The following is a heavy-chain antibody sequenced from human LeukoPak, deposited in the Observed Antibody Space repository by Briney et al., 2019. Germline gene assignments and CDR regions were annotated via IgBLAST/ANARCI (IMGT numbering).Heavy chain of an antibody. D-gene: IGHD5-12*01. Sequence: GGSLRLSCAASGFTFSNYAMSWVRQAPGKGLEWVSAISGSGGTTYYADSVKGRFTISRDNSKNTLYLQMNSLRAEDTAVYYCARGVDSGYGYFDYWGQGTLVTVSS. CDR3: ARGVDSGYGYFDY. V-gene: IGHV3-23*01. J-gene: IGHJ4*02. CDR2: ISGSGGTT. CDR1: GFTFSNYA.